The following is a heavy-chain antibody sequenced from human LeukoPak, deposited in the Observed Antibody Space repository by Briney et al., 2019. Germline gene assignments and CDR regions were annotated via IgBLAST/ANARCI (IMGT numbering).Heavy chain of an antibody. CDR1: GVSISSNSYY. V-gene: IGHV4-39*01. CDR3: ARLGWSTATAAY. Sequence: SETLSLTCTVSGVSISSNSYYWGWIRQPPGKGLEWIGSIYYSGSTYYNPSLKSRVTISVDTSKNQFSLKLSSVTAADTAVYYCARLGWSTATAAYWGQGTLVTVSS. J-gene: IGHJ4*02. D-gene: IGHD5-18*01. CDR2: IYYSGST.